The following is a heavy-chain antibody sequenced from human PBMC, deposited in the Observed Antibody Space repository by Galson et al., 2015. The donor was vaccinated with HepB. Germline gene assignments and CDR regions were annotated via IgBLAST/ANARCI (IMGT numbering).Heavy chain of an antibody. V-gene: IGHV3-30*04. Sequence: SLRLSCAASGFTFSSYAMHWVRQAPGKGLEWVAVISYDGSNKYYADSVKGRFTISRDNSKNTLYLQMNSLRAEDTAVYYCASVMQQLSHGWGAFDIWGQGTMVTVSS. CDR3: ASVMQQLSHGWGAFDI. CDR1: GFTFSSYA. D-gene: IGHD3-16*01. CDR2: ISYDGSNK. J-gene: IGHJ3*02.